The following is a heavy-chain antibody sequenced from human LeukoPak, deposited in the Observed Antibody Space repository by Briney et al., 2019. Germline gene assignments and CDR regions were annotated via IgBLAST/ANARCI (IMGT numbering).Heavy chain of an antibody. J-gene: IGHJ1*01. CDR3: ASLPLMGIAAYFQH. Sequence: EASVKVSCKASGYTFTSYGISWVRQAPGQGLEWMGWISAYNGNTNYAQKLQGRVTMTTDTSTSTAYMELRSLRSDDTAVYYCASLPLMGIAAYFQHWGQGTLVTVSS. D-gene: IGHD6-25*01. CDR2: ISAYNGNT. CDR1: GYTFTSYG. V-gene: IGHV1-18*01.